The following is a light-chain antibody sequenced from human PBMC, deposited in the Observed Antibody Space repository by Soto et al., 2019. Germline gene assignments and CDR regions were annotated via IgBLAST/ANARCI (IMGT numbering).Light chain of an antibody. CDR1: SSNIGSNA. CDR3: AAWDDSLDGYV. CDR2: SNN. V-gene: IGLV1-44*01. Sequence: QSVLTQPPSASGTPGQRVTISCSGGSSNIGSNAVNCYRQLPGTAPKLLIHSNNQRPSGVPVRFSGSNSGTSASLALSGLQSEDEADYYCAAWDDSLDGYVFGTGTKVTVL. J-gene: IGLJ1*01.